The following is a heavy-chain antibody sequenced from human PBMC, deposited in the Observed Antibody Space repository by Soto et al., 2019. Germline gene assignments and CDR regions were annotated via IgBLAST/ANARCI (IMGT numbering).Heavy chain of an antibody. J-gene: IGHJ4*02. CDR1: GFTFSSYG. D-gene: IGHD2-15*01. Sequence: GGSLRLSCAASGFTFSSYGMHWVRQAPGKGLEWVAVISYDGSNKYYADSVKGRFTISRDNSKNTLYLQMNSLRAEDTAVYYCAKGSSIVVVVAALDYWGQGTLVTVSS. CDR2: ISYDGSNK. CDR3: AKGSSIVVVVAALDY. V-gene: IGHV3-30*18.